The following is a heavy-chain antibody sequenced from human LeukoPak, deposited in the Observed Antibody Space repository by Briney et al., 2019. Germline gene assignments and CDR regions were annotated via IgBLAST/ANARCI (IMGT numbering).Heavy chain of an antibody. Sequence: SETLSLTCAVYGGSFSGYYWSWTRQPPGKGLEWIGEINHSGSTNYNPSLKSRVTISVDTSKNQFSLKLSSVTAADTAVYYCARPISADTVTSAFDIWGQGTMVTVSS. CDR3: ARPISADTVTSAFDI. J-gene: IGHJ3*02. D-gene: IGHD4-11*01. CDR1: GGSFSGYY. V-gene: IGHV4-34*01. CDR2: INHSGST.